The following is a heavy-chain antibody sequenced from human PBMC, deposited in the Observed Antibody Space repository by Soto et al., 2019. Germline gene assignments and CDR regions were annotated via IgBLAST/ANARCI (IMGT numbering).Heavy chain of an antibody. CDR1: GYSFTSYW. V-gene: IGHV5-51*01. D-gene: IGHD5-12*01. CDR2: IYPGDSDT. J-gene: IGHJ6*02. Sequence: PGESLKSSCKGSGYSFTSYWIGWVRQMPGEGLDWMGIIYPGDSDTTYSPTFQGRGTISADKSISTAYLQWSSLKASDTAMYYCARLKGVVTIHYYYYYGMDVWGQGTTVTVSS. CDR3: ARLKGVVTIHYYYYYGMDV.